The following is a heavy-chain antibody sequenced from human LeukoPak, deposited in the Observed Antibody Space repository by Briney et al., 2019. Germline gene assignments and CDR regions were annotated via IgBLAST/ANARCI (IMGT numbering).Heavy chain of an antibody. CDR2: MNPNSGNT. Sequence: GASVKVSCKASGYTFTSYDINWVRQATGQGLEWMGWMNPNSGNTGYAQKFQGRVTMPRNTSISTAYMELSSLRSEDTAVYYCARGRGAYCGGDCSYFDYWGQGTLVTVSS. V-gene: IGHV1-8*01. D-gene: IGHD2-21*02. J-gene: IGHJ4*02. CDR1: GYTFTSYD. CDR3: ARGRGAYCGGDCSYFDY.